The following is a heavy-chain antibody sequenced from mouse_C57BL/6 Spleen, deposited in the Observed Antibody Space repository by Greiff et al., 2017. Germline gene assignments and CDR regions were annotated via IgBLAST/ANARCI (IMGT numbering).Heavy chain of an antibody. Sequence: QVQLKQSGPELVKPGASVKISCKASGYAFSSSWMNWVKQRPGKGLEWIGRIYPGDGDTNYNGKFKGKATLTADKSSSTAYMQLSSLTSEDSAVYFCARWDYDDGKFAYWGQGTLVTVSA. D-gene: IGHD2-4*01. CDR1: GYAFSSSW. CDR3: ARWDYDDGKFAY. V-gene: IGHV1-82*01. CDR2: IYPGDGDT. J-gene: IGHJ3*01.